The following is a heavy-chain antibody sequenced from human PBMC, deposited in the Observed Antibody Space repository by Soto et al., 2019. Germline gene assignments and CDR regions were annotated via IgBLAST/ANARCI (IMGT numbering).Heavy chain of an antibody. D-gene: IGHD5-18*01. CDR1: GFTFDDYA. Sequence: EVQLVESGGDLVQPGRSLRLSCAASGFTFDDYAMRWVRLAPGKGLEWVSGISWNSGDIYYADSVKGRFTISRDNAKNSLYLQMNSLRPDDKAMYYCAKDAIHVLLGYTYGAGGMDVWGQGTTVILSS. CDR3: AKDAIHVLLGYTYGAGGMDV. CDR2: ISWNSGDI. V-gene: IGHV3-9*01. J-gene: IGHJ6*02.